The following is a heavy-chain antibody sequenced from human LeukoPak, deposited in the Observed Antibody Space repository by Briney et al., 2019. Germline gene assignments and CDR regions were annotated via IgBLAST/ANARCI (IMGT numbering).Heavy chain of an antibody. J-gene: IGHJ4*02. CDR2: INPNSGGT. Sequence: ASVKVSCKASGYTFTSYGISWVRQAPGQGLEWMGWINPNSGGTNYAQKFQGRVTMTRDTSISTAYMELSRLRSDDTAVYYCARIPMATNEVDYWGQGTLVTVSS. CDR3: ARIPMATNEVDY. V-gene: IGHV1-2*02. CDR1: GYTFTSYG. D-gene: IGHD5-24*01.